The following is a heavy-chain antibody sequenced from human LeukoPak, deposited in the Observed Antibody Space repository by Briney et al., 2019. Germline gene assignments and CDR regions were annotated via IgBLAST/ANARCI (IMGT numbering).Heavy chain of an antibody. CDR3: AKVGIVAAGTWFYFDY. V-gene: IGHV3-23*01. J-gene: IGHJ4*02. D-gene: IGHD6-13*01. CDR1: GFTFSSYA. CDR2: ISGSGGST. Sequence: GGSLRLSCAASGFTFSSYAMSWVRQAPGKGLEWVSAISGSGGSTYYADSVKGRFTISRDNSKNTLYLHMNSLRAEDTAVYYCAKVGIVAAGTWFYFDYWGQGTLVTVSS.